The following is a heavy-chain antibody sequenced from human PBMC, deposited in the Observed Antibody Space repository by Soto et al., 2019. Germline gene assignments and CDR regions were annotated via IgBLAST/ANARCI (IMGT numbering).Heavy chain of an antibody. CDR2: MNPNSGNT. Sequence: QVQLVQSGAEVKKPGASVKVSCKASGYTFTSYDINWVRQATGQGLEWMGWMNPNSGNTGYAQKFQGRVTMTRNTSISTAYMELSSLRSEDMAVYYCARGGRNVVVVAATPRFGYWGQGTLVTVSS. CDR3: ARGGRNVVVVAATPRFGY. CDR1: GYTFTSYD. V-gene: IGHV1-8*01. D-gene: IGHD2-15*01. J-gene: IGHJ4*02.